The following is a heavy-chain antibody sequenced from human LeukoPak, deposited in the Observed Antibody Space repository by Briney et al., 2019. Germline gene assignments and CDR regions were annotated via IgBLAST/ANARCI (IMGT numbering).Heavy chain of an antibody. D-gene: IGHD1-1*01. CDR1: GFTFSSYG. J-gene: IGHJ1*01. CDR3: AKGGERVTWTFQN. V-gene: IGHV3-30*18. Sequence: PGGSLRLSCAASGFTFSSYGMHWVRQAPGKGLEWVAVISYDGSNKYYADSVKGRFTISRDNSKNTLYLQMNSLRAEDTAVYYCAKGGERVTWTFQNWGQGTLVTVSS. CDR2: ISYDGSNK.